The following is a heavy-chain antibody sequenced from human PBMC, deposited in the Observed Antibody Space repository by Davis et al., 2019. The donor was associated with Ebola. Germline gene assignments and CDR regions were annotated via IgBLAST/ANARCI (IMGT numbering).Heavy chain of an antibody. V-gene: IGHV3-21*01. CDR2: ISSSSSYI. CDR3: ARDFVLGGYDY. D-gene: IGHD2-8*02. CDR1: GFTLSSNY. J-gene: IGHJ4*02. Sequence: GESLKISCAASGFTLSSNYMSWVRQAPGKGLEWVSSISSSSSYIYYADSVKGRFTISRDNAKNSLYLQMNSLRAEDTAVYYCARDFVLGGYDYWGQGTLVTVSS.